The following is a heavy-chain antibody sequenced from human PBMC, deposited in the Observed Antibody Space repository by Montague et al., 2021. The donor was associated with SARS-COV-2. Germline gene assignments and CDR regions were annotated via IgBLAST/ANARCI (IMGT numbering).Heavy chain of an antibody. Sequence: SETLSLTCAVYGGSFSGYLWRWIRQPPGKGLEWIGEINHSGSTHYNPSLKSRATITVATSKNQFSLKLSSVTAADTSLYYCARRSYSYYYYGMDVWGQGATVTVSS. CDR1: GGSFSGYL. J-gene: IGHJ6*02. CDR2: INHSGST. D-gene: IGHD1-26*01. V-gene: IGHV4-34*01. CDR3: ARRSYSYYYYGMDV.